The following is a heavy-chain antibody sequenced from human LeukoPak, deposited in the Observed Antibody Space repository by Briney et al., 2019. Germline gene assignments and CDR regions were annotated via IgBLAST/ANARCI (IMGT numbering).Heavy chain of an antibody. V-gene: IGHV5-51*01. Sequence: GESLKISCKGSGYSFTDYWIGWVRQMPGKGLEWMGIIYPGDSDTRYSPSFQGQVTISADKSISTAYLQWSSLKASDTAMYYCARQSLWELGEAWGAFDIWGQGTMVTVSS. D-gene: IGHD1-26*01. CDR3: ARQSLWELGEAWGAFDI. CDR1: GYSFTDYW. CDR2: IYPGDSDT. J-gene: IGHJ3*02.